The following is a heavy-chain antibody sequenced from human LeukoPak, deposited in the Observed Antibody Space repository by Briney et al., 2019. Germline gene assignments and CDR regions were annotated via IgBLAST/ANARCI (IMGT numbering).Heavy chain of an antibody. Sequence: ASVKVSCKASGYTFTSYDINWVRQATGQGLEWMGWMNPNSGNTGYAQKFQGRVTMTRNTSISTAYMELSSLRPEDTAVYYCARKGHYDFWGGYWGDYFDYWGQGTLVTVSS. CDR2: MNPNSGNT. CDR1: GYTFTSYD. V-gene: IGHV1-8*01. CDR3: ARKGHYDFWGGYWGDYFDY. J-gene: IGHJ4*02. D-gene: IGHD3-3*01.